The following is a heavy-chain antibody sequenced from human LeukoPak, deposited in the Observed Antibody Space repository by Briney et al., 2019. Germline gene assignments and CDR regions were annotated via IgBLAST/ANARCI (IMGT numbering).Heavy chain of an antibody. D-gene: IGHD6-19*01. J-gene: IGHJ6*02. Sequence: ASVRVSCKVSGYTLTELSMHWVRQAPGKGLEWMGGFDPEDGETIYAQKFQGRVTMTEDTSTDTACMELSSLRSEDTAVYYCATSGWYSHTYYYYGMDVWGQGTTVTVSS. V-gene: IGHV1-24*01. CDR1: GYTLTELS. CDR2: FDPEDGET. CDR3: ATSGWYSHTYYYYGMDV.